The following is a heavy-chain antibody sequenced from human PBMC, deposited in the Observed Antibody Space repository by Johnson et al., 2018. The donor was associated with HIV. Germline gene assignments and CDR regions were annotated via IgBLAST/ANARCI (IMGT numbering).Heavy chain of an antibody. CDR3: AKPLVGATRDDAFDV. J-gene: IGHJ3*01. CDR1: GFTFSSYW. Sequence: VQLVESGGGLVQPGGSLRLSCAASGFTFSSYWMSWVRQAPGKGLEWVANIKQDGSEKYYVDSVKGRFTISRDNAKNSLFLQMNSLRAEDTAVYYCAKPLVGATRDDAFDVWGQGTMVTVSS. V-gene: IGHV3-7*01. D-gene: IGHD1-26*01. CDR2: IKQDGSEK.